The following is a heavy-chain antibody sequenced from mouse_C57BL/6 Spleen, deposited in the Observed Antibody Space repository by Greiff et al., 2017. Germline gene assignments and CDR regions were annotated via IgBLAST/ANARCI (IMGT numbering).Heavy chain of an antibody. CDR3: ARIDYYGSSGTY. CDR2: IYPRSGNT. D-gene: IGHD1-1*01. Sequence: VQLQQSGAELARPGASVKLSCKASGYTFTSYGISWVKQRTGQGLEWIGEIYPRSGNTYYNEKFKGKATLTVDKSSSTAYMELRSLTSEDSAVYYCARIDYYGSSGTYWGQGTLVTVSA. J-gene: IGHJ3*01. CDR1: GYTFTSYG. V-gene: IGHV1-81*01.